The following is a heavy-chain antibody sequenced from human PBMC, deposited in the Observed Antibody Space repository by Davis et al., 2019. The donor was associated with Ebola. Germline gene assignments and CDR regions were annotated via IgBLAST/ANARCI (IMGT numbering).Heavy chain of an antibody. CDR3: AREKSVVVGFNDY. D-gene: IGHD2-15*01. CDR1: GFTFSSYA. CDR2: ISSSSSYI. V-gene: IGHV3-21*01. Sequence: GESLKISCAASGFTFSSYAMSWVRQAPGKGLEWVSSISSSSSYIYYADSVKGRFTISRDNAKNSLYLQMNSLRAEDTAVYYCAREKSVVVGFNDYWGQGTLVTVSS. J-gene: IGHJ4*02.